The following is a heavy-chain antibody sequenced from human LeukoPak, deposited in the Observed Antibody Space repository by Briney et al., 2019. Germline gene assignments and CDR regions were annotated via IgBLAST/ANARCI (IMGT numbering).Heavy chain of an antibody. D-gene: IGHD6-19*01. CDR3: ARHGYSSGWSFDY. J-gene: IGHJ4*02. CDR1: GGSISSYY. V-gene: IGHV4-59*08. CDR2: IYYSGST. Sequence: SETLSLTCTVSGGSISSYYWSWIRQPPGKGLEWIGYIYYSGSTNYNPSLKSRVTISVDTSKNQFSLKLSSVTAADTAVYYCARHGYSSGWSFDYWGQGTLVAVSS.